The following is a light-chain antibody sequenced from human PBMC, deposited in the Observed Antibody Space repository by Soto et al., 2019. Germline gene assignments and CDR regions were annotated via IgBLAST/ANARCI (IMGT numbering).Light chain of an antibody. CDR2: EVV. CDR1: SSDVGGYDY. V-gene: IGLV2-8*01. Sequence: QSALTQPPSASGSPGQSVTISCTGTSSDVGGYDYVSWYQQYPGKAPKLIIYEVVKRPSGVPNRFSGSRSGSTASLTVSGLQAEDEAEYYGSSYAGSNPGVFGGGTKLTVL. J-gene: IGLJ3*02. CDR3: SSYAGSNPGV.